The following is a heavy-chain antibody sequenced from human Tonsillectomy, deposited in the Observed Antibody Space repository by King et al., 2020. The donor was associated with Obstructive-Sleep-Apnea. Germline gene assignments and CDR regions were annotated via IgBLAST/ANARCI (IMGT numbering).Heavy chain of an antibody. Sequence: VQLVESGAEVKKPGASVKVSCRASGYTFTSYDINWVRQATGQGLEWLGRMSPNSGNTGYAQKFQGRVTMTRNTSISTAYMELSSLRSEDTAVYYCSSTVVTLGAPDDYWGQGTLVTVSS. CDR2: MSPNSGNT. D-gene: IGHD4-23*01. V-gene: IGHV1-8*01. J-gene: IGHJ4*02. CDR1: GYTFTSYD. CDR3: SSTVVTLGAPDDY.